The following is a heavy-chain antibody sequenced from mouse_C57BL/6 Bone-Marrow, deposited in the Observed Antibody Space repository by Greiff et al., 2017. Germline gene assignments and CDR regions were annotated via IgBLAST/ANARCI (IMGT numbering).Heavy chain of an antibody. CDR1: GYTFTEYT. J-gene: IGHJ4*01. V-gene: IGHV1-62-2*01. CDR3: ARHEAIYYYYDGGYAMDY. CDR2: FYPGSGSI. Sequence: QVQLQQSGAELVKPGASVKLSCKASGYTFTEYTIHWVKQRSGQGLEWIGWFYPGSGSIKYNEKFKDKATLTADKSSSTVYMELSRLTSEDSAVYFCARHEAIYYYYDGGYAMDYWGQGTSVTVSS. D-gene: IGHD2-4*01.